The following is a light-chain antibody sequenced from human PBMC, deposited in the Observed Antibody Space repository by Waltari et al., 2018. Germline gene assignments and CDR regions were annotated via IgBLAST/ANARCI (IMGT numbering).Light chain of an antibody. CDR1: QSVSRT. Sequence: EIELTQSPGTLSLSPGVRATLSCRASQSVSRTLAWYQQKPGQAPRLLIYDASSRATGIPDRFSGSGSGTDFSLTITRLEPEDFAVYYCQHYGSWPVTFGQGTKVEIK. J-gene: IGKJ1*01. CDR3: QHYGSWPVT. CDR2: DAS. V-gene: IGKV3-20*01.